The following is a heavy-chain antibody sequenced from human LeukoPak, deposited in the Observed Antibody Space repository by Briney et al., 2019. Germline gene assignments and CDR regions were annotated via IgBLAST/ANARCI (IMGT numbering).Heavy chain of an antibody. J-gene: IGHJ1*01. D-gene: IGHD2-2*01. CDR2: IRNKDYGGTT. CDR3: TGDCSSDGCLQYFQH. V-gene: IGHV3-49*04. CDR1: GFTFGDHG. Sequence: GGSLRLSCTASGFTFGDHGVSWVRQAPGKGPEWIGIIRNKDYGGTTEYAASVKGRFTISRENSKSVAYLHMSSLKSEDTAIYYCTGDCSSDGCLQYFQHWGQGTLVAVSS.